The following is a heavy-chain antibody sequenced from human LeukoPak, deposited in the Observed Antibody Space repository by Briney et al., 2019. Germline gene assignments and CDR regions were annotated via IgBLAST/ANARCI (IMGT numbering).Heavy chain of an antibody. CDR1: GFTFSDYY. CDR2: ISSSGSTI. CDR3: AANLALTARVDY. V-gene: IGHV3-11*04. D-gene: IGHD3-10*01. J-gene: IGHJ4*02. Sequence: GGSLRLSCAASGFTFSDYYMSWIRQAPGKGLEWVSYISSSGSTIYYADSVKGRFTISRDNAKNSLYLQMNSLRAEDTAVYYCAANLALTARVDYWGQGTLVTVSS.